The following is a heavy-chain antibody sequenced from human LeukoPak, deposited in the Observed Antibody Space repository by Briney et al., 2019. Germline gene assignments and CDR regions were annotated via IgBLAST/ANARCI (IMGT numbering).Heavy chain of an antibody. CDR3: ARGARDGYNYYFDY. CDR2: IIPILGIA. V-gene: IGHV1-69*04. J-gene: IGHJ4*02. D-gene: IGHD5-24*01. Sequence: SVKVSCKASGGTXSSYAISGVRQAPGQGLEWMGRIIPILGIANYAQKFQGRVTITADKSTSTAYMELSSLRSEDTAVYYCARGARDGYNYYFDYWGQGTLVRVSS. CDR1: GGTXSSYA.